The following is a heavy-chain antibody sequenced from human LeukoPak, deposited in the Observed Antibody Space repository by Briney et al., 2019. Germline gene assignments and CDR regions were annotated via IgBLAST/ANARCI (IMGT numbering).Heavy chain of an antibody. J-gene: IGHJ4*02. Sequence: GGSLRLSCAASGFTFSSYAMSWVRQAPGKGLEWVSAISGSGGSMYYADSVKGRFTISRDKSKNTLHLQMNSLRAEDTAVYYCAREEAIAVGGTFFDYWGQGTLVTVSS. CDR1: GFTFSSYA. CDR3: AREEAIAVGGTFFDY. V-gene: IGHV3-23*01. D-gene: IGHD6-13*01. CDR2: ISGSGGSM.